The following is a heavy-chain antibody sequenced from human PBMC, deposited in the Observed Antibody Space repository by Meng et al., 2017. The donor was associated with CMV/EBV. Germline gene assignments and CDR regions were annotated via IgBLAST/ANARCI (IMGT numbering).Heavy chain of an antibody. CDR2: ISSSSSYI. J-gene: IGHJ4*02. V-gene: IGHV3-21*01. CDR1: GFTFSSYS. Sequence: GESLKISCAASGFTFSSYSMNWVRQAPGTGLEWVSSISSSSSYIYYADSVKGRFTISRDNAKNSLYLQMNSLRAEDTAVYYCARDSAEVTIAVAGRVSFDYWGQGTLVTVSS. CDR3: ARDSAEVTIAVAGRVSFDY. D-gene: IGHD6-19*01.